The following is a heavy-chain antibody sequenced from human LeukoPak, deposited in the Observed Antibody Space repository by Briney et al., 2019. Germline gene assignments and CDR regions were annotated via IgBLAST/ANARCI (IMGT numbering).Heavy chain of an antibody. CDR3: ASIAAAGTENYYYYYGIDV. J-gene: IGHJ6*04. V-gene: IGHV3-53*01. CDR2: IYSGGST. D-gene: IGHD6-13*01. Sequence: GGSLRLSCAASGFTVSSNYMSWVRQAPGKGLEWVSVIYSGGSTYYADSVKGRFTISRDNSKNTLYLQMNSLRAEDTAVYYCASIAAAGTENYYYYYGIDVWGKGTTVTVSS. CDR1: GFTVSSNY.